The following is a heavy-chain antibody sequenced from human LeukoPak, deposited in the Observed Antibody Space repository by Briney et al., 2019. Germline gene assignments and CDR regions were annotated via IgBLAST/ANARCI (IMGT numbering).Heavy chain of an antibody. CDR2: ISWNSNSI. CDR3: AKGDDSNSGFDY. Sequence: GGSLRLSCAASGFTFDDYAMHWVRQAPGKGLEWVSGISWNSNSIGYADSVKGRFTISRDNAKNSLYLQMNSLRDEDMALYYCAKGDDSNSGFDYWGQGTLVTVSS. J-gene: IGHJ4*02. CDR1: GFTFDDYA. V-gene: IGHV3-9*03. D-gene: IGHD6-6*01.